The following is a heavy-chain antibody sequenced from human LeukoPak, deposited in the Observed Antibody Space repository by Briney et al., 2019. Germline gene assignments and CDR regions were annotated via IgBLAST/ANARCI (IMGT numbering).Heavy chain of an antibody. V-gene: IGHV3-30*03. CDR2: ISYDGSNK. Sequence: GGSLRLSCAASGFTFSSYGMHWVRQAPGKGLEWVAVISYDGSNKYYADSVKGRFTISRDNAKSSLYLQMNSLRADDTAVYYCARDRALYDSRRGYYYTEDDYWGQGTLVTVSS. J-gene: IGHJ4*02. CDR1: GFTFSSYG. D-gene: IGHD3-22*01. CDR3: ARDRALYDSRRGYYYTEDDY.